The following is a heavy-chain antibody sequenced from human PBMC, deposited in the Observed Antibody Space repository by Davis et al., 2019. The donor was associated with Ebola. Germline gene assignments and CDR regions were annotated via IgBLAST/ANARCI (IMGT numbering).Heavy chain of an antibody. Sequence: GESLKISCAASGFTFSSYWMSWIRQAPGKGLEWVANINQDGDIKFYVDSVKGRFTISRDNAENSLYLQMHGLRVEDTAIYYCARDFGFWSGYSSWGQGILVTVSA. J-gene: IGHJ4*02. D-gene: IGHD3-3*01. V-gene: IGHV3-7*01. CDR1: GFTFSSYW. CDR3: ARDFGFWSGYSS. CDR2: INQDGDIK.